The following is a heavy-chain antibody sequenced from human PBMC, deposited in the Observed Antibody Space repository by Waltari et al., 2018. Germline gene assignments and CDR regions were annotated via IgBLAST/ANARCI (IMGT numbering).Heavy chain of an antibody. CDR1: GGSISSSSYY. J-gene: IGHJ4*02. V-gene: IGHV4-39*07. Sequence: QLQLQESGPGLVKPSETLSLTCTVSGGSISSSSYYWRLIRQPPGKGLEWIGTIYYNGGTQHNPSLKSRVTISIDTSKNQFSLKLTSVTAADTAVYYCAREARVGASASGGYWGQGTLVTVSS. CDR2: IYYNGGT. CDR3: AREARVGASASGGY. D-gene: IGHD1-26*01.